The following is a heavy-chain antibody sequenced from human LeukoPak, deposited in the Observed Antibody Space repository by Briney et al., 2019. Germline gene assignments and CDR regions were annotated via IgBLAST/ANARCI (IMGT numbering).Heavy chain of an antibody. Sequence: SETLSLTCGVSGASLRRYYWRRIRQTPGKGLEWIGYIYTSGSTTHSPSLKGRVSLSMDTSKNHFSLTLSSVTAADTAGYYCARHPLLCSYWVFDLWGRGTLVTVSS. V-gene: IGHV4-4*09. CDR2: IYTSGST. CDR3: ARHPLLCSYWVFDL. J-gene: IGHJ2*01. CDR1: GASLRRYY. D-gene: IGHD3-10*02.